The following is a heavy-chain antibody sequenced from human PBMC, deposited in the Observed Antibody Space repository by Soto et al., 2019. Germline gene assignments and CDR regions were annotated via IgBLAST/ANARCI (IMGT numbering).Heavy chain of an antibody. CDR2: LDAEDGET. CDR1: GYILSYLS. J-gene: IGHJ4*02. Sequence: XAVNGSFQVTGYILSYLSIHWVRQAPGKGLDWMCGLDAEDGETIYAQKLQGRGTMTEDTSTDTAYMELSSLTSEGTAMYYCATLPRTIERTPAAIWSFDFWGQGTLVTVSS. V-gene: IGHV1-24*01. CDR3: ATLPRTIERTPAAIWSFDF. D-gene: IGHD2-2*01.